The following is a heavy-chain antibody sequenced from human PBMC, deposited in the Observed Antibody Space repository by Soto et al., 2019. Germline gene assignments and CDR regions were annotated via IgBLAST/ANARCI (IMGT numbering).Heavy chain of an antibody. Sequence: QVQLVESGGGVVQPGRSLRLSCAASGFTFSSYAMHWVRQAPGKGLEWVAVISYDGSNKYYADSVKGRFTISRDNSKNTLYLQMNSLRAEDTAVYYCARDRWELRYYFDDWGQGTLVTVSS. J-gene: IGHJ4*02. CDR1: GFTFSSYA. D-gene: IGHD1-26*01. CDR3: ARDRWELRYYFDD. V-gene: IGHV3-30-3*01. CDR2: ISYDGSNK.